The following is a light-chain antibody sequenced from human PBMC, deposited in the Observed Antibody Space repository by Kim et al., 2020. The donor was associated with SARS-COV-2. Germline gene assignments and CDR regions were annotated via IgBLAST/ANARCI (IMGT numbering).Light chain of an antibody. J-gene: IGKJ4*01. CDR2: AAS. V-gene: IGKV1-39*01. Sequence: DIQMTQSPSSLSASEGDRVTITCRASQSINKYLNWYQQKPRKAPKLLIYAASSLQSGVPSRFSGSGSGTDFTLTISSLQPEDFATFFCQQSHTTPLLTFGGGAKVDIK. CDR3: QQSHTTPLLT. CDR1: QSINKY.